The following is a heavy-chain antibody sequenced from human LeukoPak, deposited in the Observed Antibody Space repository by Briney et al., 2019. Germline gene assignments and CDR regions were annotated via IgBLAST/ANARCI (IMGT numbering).Heavy chain of an antibody. CDR3: ARDAEDTAMANYYFDY. D-gene: IGHD5-18*01. CDR2: ISSSSSYI. V-gene: IGHV3-21*01. Sequence: GGSLRLSCAASGFTFSSYSMNWVRQAPGKGLEWVSSISSSSSYIYYADSVKGRFTISRDNAKNSLYLQMNSLRAEDTAVYYCARDAEDTAMANYYFDYWGQGTLVTVSS. J-gene: IGHJ4*02. CDR1: GFTFSSYS.